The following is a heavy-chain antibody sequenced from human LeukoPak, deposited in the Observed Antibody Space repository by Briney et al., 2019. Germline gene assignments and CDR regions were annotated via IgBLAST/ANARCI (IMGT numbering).Heavy chain of an antibody. CDR2: VSYSGRT. J-gene: IGHJ2*01. V-gene: IGHV4-59*01. CDR1: GGSITNYY. CDR3: ARPGRQDAYNGHYWYFDL. D-gene: IGHD5-24*01. Sequence: PSETLSLTCTVSGGSITNYYWNWIRQPPGKDLEWIGCVSYSGRTHYSSALKSRVTISVDTSKNQFSLNLRSVTAADTAVYYCARPGRQDAYNGHYWYFDLWGRSTLVTLSS.